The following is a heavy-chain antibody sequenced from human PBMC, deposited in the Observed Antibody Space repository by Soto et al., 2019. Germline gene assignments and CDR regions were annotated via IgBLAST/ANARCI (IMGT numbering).Heavy chain of an antibody. V-gene: IGHV1-2*02. CDR2: INPYTSTT. Sequence: QVQLVQSGAEMKKLGASVKVSCKASGYSFTHYYVHWVRQAPGQGLEWMGWINPYTSTTTYAPKFEVRISMNRDKSVRTAYVELSGPSSDDSARYLCERASGSTLTVYAPVGFWGQGTLVAVSS. CDR1: GYSFTHYY. CDR3: ERASGSTLTVYAPVGF. D-gene: IGHD2-8*01. J-gene: IGHJ4*02.